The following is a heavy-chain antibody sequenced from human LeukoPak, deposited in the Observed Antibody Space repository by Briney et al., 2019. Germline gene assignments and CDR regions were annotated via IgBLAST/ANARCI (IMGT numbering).Heavy chain of an antibody. V-gene: IGHV4-39*01. Sequence: SETLSLTCTVSGGSISSSSYYWGWIRQPPGKGLEWIGSIYYSGSTYYNPSLKSRVTISVDTSKNQFSPKLSSVTAADTAVYYCARLEAVAGTTLDVWGQGTTVTVSS. CDR3: ARLEAVAGTTLDV. CDR1: GGSISSSSYY. D-gene: IGHD6-19*01. J-gene: IGHJ6*02. CDR2: IYYSGST.